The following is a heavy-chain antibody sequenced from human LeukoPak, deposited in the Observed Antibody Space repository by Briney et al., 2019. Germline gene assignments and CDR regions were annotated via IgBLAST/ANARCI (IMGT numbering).Heavy chain of an antibody. Sequence: SETLSLTCTVSGGSISSYYWSWIRQPPGEGLECIGYIYYSGSTNYNPSLKSRVTISVDTSKNQFSLKLNSVTAADTAVYYCATGWSGYYWTTWGQGTLVAVSS. D-gene: IGHD3-3*01. J-gene: IGHJ5*02. CDR1: GGSISSYY. CDR2: IYYSGST. V-gene: IGHV4-59*08. CDR3: ATGWSGYYWTT.